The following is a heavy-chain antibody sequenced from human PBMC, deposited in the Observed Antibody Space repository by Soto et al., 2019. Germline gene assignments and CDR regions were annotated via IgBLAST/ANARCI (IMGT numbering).Heavy chain of an antibody. CDR3: AKVRVGRSFYHYYAMDI. J-gene: IGHJ6*02. V-gene: IGHV3-30*18. CDR1: RFTFSSFG. D-gene: IGHD1-26*01. CDR2: ISYDGSKK. Sequence: QVQLVESGGGVVQPGKSLRLSCAASRFTFSSFGMHWVRQAPGKGLEWVAFISYDGSKKYYTDSVKGRFTISRDSSTNTLSLQMNSLGAEDTAVYYCAKVRVGRSFYHYYAMDIWGQGTTVTVSS.